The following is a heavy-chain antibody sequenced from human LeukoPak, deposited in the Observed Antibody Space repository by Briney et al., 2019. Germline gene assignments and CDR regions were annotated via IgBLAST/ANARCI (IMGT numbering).Heavy chain of an antibody. V-gene: IGHV3-23*01. CDR1: GFTFSSNP. CDR2: INPSGGNT. J-gene: IGHJ4*02. D-gene: IGHD1-1*01. Sequence: SGGSLRLSCAGSGFTFSSNPLSWVRQAPGKGLEWVSAINPSGGNTYYADPVRGRFTISRDNSKNTLYLQMNTLRAEDTAVYYCATTKQARRYFDYWGQGTLVTVSS. CDR3: ATTKQARRYFDY.